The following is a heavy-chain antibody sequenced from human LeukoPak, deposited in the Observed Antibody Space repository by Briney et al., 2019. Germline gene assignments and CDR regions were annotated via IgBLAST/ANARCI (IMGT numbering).Heavy chain of an antibody. CDR2: ISYSGST. V-gene: IGHV4-59*12. J-gene: IGHJ5*02. CDR1: GGSISSYY. Sequence: SETLSLTCTVSGGSISSYYWSWIRQPPGKGLEWIGYISYSGSTNFNPSLKSRVTISVDTSKNQFSLKLSSVTAADTAVYYCARGVGGPYDSSGYENSNWFDPWGQGTLVTVSS. D-gene: IGHD3-22*01. CDR3: ARGVGGPYDSSGYENSNWFDP.